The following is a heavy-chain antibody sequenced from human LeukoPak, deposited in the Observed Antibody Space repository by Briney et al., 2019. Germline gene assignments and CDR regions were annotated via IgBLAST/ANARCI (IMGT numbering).Heavy chain of an antibody. CDR2: ISGSGGST. D-gene: IGHD5-24*01. CDR1: GFTFSSYA. J-gene: IGHJ4*02. CDR3: AKAGELGMATITFTDY. Sequence: GGSLRLSCAASGFTFSSYAMSWVRQAPGKGLQWVSAISGSGGSTYYADSVKGRFTISRDNSKNTLYLQMNSLRAEDTAVYYCAKAGELGMATITFTDYWGQGTLVTVSS. V-gene: IGHV3-23*01.